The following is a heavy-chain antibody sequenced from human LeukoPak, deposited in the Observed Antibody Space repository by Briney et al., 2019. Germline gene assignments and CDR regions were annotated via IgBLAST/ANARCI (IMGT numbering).Heavy chain of an antibody. V-gene: IGHV3-30*02. D-gene: IGHD2-2*01. CDR3: AKDTIVVVPVLLGSGWFDP. CDR1: GFTFSSYG. CDR2: IRYDGSNT. J-gene: IGHJ5*02. Sequence: PGGSLRLSCAASGFTFSSYGMHWVRQAPGKGLEWVAFIRYDGSNTYYADSVKGRFTISRDNSKNTVFLQMNSLRAEDTAVYYCAKDTIVVVPVLLGSGWFDPWGQGTLVTVSS.